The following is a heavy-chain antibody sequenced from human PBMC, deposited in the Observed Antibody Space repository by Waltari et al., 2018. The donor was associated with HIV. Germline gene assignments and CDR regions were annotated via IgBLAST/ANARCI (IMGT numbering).Heavy chain of an antibody. D-gene: IGHD6-19*01. CDR2: AFYTRRPDLCTGQF. Sequence: QVQLQESGPGFVKPSETLSLICNVSGGSIASSDSFWGWIRQSPEMNLEWVGSAFYTRRPDLCTGQFFAKSSLKSRVALSVDTSKNQVSLRLTSVTAADTGLYYCVRHAAEFRPDFGWILAGVFEPWGLGTQVIVS. J-gene: IGHJ1*01. CDR3: VRHAAEFRPDFGWILAGVFEP. V-gene: IGHV4-39*01. CDR1: GGSIASSDSF.